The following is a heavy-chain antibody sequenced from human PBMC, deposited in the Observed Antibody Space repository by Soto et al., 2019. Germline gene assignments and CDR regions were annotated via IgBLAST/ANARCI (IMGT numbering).Heavy chain of an antibody. Sequence: PGGSLRLSCAASGFTFSSYAMSWVRQAPGKGLEWVSAISGSGGSTYYADSVKGRFTISRDNSKNTLYLQMNSLRAEDTAVYYCAKVTYDFWSGYYTGMDYWGQGTLVTVSS. D-gene: IGHD3-3*01. V-gene: IGHV3-23*01. CDR2: ISGSGGST. CDR3: AKVTYDFWSGYYTGMDY. J-gene: IGHJ4*02. CDR1: GFTFSSYA.